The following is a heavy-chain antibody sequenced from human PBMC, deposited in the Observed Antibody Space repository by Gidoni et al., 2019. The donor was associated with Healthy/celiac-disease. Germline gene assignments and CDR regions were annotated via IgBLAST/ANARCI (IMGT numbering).Heavy chain of an antibody. CDR1: GFTFSSYA. CDR2: ISYDGSNK. V-gene: IGHV3-30-3*01. D-gene: IGHD1-26*01. J-gene: IGHJ4*02. Sequence: QVQLVESGGGVVQPGRSPRPSCAASGFTFSSYAMHWVRQAPGQGLEWVAVISYDGSNKYYADSVKGRLTISRDNSKNTLYLQMNSLRAEDTAVYYCARGGSGSYWRRKANFDYWGQGTLVTVSS. CDR3: ARGGSGSYWRRKANFDY.